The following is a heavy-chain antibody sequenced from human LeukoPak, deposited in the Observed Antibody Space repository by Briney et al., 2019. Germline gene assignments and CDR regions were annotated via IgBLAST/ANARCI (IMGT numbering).Heavy chain of an antibody. D-gene: IGHD3-10*01. CDR1: GFTFSNYN. V-gene: IGHV3-48*04. CDR2: ISSSGSTI. CDR3: ASDPLWFGELSAY. Sequence: GGSLRLSCSASGFTFSNYNMNWVRQAPGKGLEWVSYISSSGSTIYYADSVEGRFTISRDNAKNSLYLQMNSLRAEDTAVYYCASDPLWFGELSAYWGQGTLVTVSS. J-gene: IGHJ4*02.